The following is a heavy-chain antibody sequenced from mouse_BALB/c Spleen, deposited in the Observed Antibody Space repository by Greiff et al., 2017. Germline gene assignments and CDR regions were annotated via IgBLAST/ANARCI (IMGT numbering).Heavy chain of an antibody. J-gene: IGHJ4*01. Sequence: EVQVVESGGGLVQPGGSLRLSCATSGFTFTDYYMSWVRQPPGKALEWLGFIRNKANGYTTEYSASVKGRFTISRDNSQSILYLQMNTLRAEDSATSYCARAKGVYYGYPYAMDYWGQGTSVTVSS. CDR1: GFTFTDYY. CDR3: ARAKGVYYGYPYAMDY. V-gene: IGHV7-3*02. D-gene: IGHD2-2*01. CDR2: IRNKANGYTT.